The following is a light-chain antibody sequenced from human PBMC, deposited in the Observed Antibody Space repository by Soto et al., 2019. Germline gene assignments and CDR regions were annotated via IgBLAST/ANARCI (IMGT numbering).Light chain of an antibody. CDR1: QSVSSSH. CDR2: AAS. V-gene: IGKV3-20*01. CDR3: QQYGSSPR. J-gene: IGKJ1*01. Sequence: EIVLTQSPGTLSLSPGERATLSCRASQSVSSSHLAWYQHKPGQAPRLLIYAASSRATGSPDRFSGGGSGTDFTLTISRLEPEDCAVYYCQQYGSSPRFGQGTKVDIK.